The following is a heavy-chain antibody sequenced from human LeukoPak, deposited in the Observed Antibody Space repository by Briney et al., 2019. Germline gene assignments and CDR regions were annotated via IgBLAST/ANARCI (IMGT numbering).Heavy chain of an antibody. J-gene: IGHJ4*02. CDR2: ISSSSSYI. CDR1: GFTFSSYS. CDR3: ARALIDGNTPFDY. Sequence: GGPLRLSCAASGFTFSSYSMNWVRQAPGKGLEWVSSISSSSSYIYYADSVKGRFTISRGNAKNSLYLQMNSLRAEDTAVYYCARALIDGNTPFDYWGQGTLVTVSS. D-gene: IGHD4-23*01. V-gene: IGHV3-21*01.